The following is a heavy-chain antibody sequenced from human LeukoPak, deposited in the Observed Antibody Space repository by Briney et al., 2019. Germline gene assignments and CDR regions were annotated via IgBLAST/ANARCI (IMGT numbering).Heavy chain of an antibody. CDR3: ASRPFGNGWYYFNY. Sequence: GKSLRLSCAASGFTFSGYPIHWVRQAPGKGLEWVAVISCDGSNKYYADSVKGRFTISRDNSKNTLYLQMNSLRAEDTAVYYCASRPFGNGWYYFNYWGQGALVTVSS. J-gene: IGHJ4*02. CDR2: ISCDGSNK. D-gene: IGHD6-19*01. CDR1: GFTFSGYP. V-gene: IGHV3-30-3*01.